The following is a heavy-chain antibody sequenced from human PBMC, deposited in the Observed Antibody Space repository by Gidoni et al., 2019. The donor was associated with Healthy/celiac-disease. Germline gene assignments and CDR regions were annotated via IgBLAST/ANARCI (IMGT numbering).Heavy chain of an antibody. CDR3: ARRFTHSSSSDY. CDR2: MNPNSGNT. V-gene: IGHV1-8*01. Sequence: QVQLVQSGAEVKTPGASVKVSCKASGYTFTSYDINWVRQATGQGLEWMGWMNPNSGNTGYAQKFQGRGTMTRNTSISTAYMELSSLRSEDTAVYYCARRFTHSSSSDYLGQGTLVTVSS. D-gene: IGHD6-6*01. CDR1: GYTFTSYD. J-gene: IGHJ4*02.